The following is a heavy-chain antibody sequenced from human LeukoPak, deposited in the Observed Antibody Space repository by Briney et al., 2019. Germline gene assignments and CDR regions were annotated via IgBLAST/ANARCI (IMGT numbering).Heavy chain of an antibody. Sequence: PGGSLRLSCAASGFTFSSYSMNWVRQAPGKGLEWVSSISSSSSYIYYADSVKGRFTISRDNAKNSLYLQMNSLRAEGTAVYYCARDGPHRRYCSGGSCYSFDCWGQGTLVTVSS. CDR3: ARDGPHRRYCSGGSCYSFDC. CDR1: GFTFSSYS. J-gene: IGHJ4*02. V-gene: IGHV3-21*01. D-gene: IGHD2-15*01. CDR2: ISSSSSYI.